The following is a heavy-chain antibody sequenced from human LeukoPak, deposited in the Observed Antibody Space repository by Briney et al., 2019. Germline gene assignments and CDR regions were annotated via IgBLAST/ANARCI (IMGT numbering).Heavy chain of an antibody. CDR1: GCTFSSYS. CDR3: ARDPTPGDPPHY. V-gene: IGHV3-21*01. D-gene: IGHD4-17*01. Sequence: GGSLRLSCAASGCTFSSYSMNWVRQAPGKGLEWVSSISSSSSYIYYADSVKGRFTISRDNAKNSLYLQMNSLRAEDTAVYYCARDPTPGDPPHYWGQGTLVTVSS. CDR2: ISSSSSYI. J-gene: IGHJ4*02.